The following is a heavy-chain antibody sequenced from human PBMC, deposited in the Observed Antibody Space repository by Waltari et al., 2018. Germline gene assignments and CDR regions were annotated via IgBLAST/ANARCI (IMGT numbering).Heavy chain of an antibody. CDR1: GGTFSSYA. J-gene: IGHJ6*03. CDR2: ILPIFGTA. Sequence: QVQLVQSGAEVKKPGSSVKVSCKASGGTFSSYAISWVRPAPGQGLEWMGGILPIFGTANYAQKFQGRVTITADKSTSTAYMELSSLRSEDTAVYYCARTQWNYYGSGSSENYYYMDVWGKGTTVTVSS. V-gene: IGHV1-69*14. CDR3: ARTQWNYYGSGSSENYYYMDV. D-gene: IGHD3-10*01.